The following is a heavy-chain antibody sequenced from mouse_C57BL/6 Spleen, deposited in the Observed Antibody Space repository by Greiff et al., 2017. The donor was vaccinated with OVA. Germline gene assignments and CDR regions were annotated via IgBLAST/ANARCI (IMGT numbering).Heavy chain of an antibody. D-gene: IGHD1-1*01. V-gene: IGHV1-85*01. CDR2: IYPRDGST. CDR1: GYTFTSYD. CDR3: ARKTHYYGSSPYAMDY. J-gene: IGHJ4*01. Sequence: VQLQQSGPELVKPGASVKLSCKASGYTFTSYDINWVKQRPGQGLEWIGWIYPRDGSTKYNEKFKGKATLTVDTSSSTAYMELHSLTSEDSAVYFCARKTHYYGSSPYAMDYWGQGTSVTVSS.